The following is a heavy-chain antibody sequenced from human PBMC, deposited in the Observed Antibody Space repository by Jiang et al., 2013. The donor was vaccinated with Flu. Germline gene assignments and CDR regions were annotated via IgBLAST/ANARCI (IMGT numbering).Heavy chain of an antibody. J-gene: IGHJ6*02. V-gene: IGHV4-39*01. CDR1: GGSIISSSYY. CDR3: ARGLHYDFWSGYGYGMDV. D-gene: IGHD3-3*01. Sequence: LLKPSETLSLTCTVSGGSIISSSYYWAWIRQPPGKGLEWVASSFYSGSTHYNPSLRDRVTISVDTSKNQFSLNLSSVTAADTAVYYCARGLHYDFWSGYGYGMDVWGQGTAVTVSS. CDR2: SFYSGST.